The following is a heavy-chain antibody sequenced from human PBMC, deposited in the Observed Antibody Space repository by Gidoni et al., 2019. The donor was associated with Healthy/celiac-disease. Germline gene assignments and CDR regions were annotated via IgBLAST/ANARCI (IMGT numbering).Heavy chain of an antibody. CDR3: ARLAAPNEFIDY. D-gene: IGHD1-1*01. V-gene: IGHV4-39*01. Sequence: QLQLQESGPGLVTPSETLSLTCTVSGGYISSSSYYWGWIRQPPGKGLEWIGIIYYSGSTYYNPSLKSRVTISVDTAKNQFSLKLSSVTAADTAVYYCARLAAPNEFIDYWGQGTLVTVSS. CDR1: GGYISSSSYY. CDR2: IYYSGST. J-gene: IGHJ4*02.